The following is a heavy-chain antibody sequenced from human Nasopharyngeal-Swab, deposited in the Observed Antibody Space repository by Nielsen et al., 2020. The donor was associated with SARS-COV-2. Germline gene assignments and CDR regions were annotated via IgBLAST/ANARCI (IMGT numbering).Heavy chain of an antibody. D-gene: IGHD6-25*01. V-gene: IGHV3-33*01. Sequence: GGSLRLSCAASGFSFRDSAMHWVRQAPGKGLEWVAVIWYDGSEKDYVDSVKGRFTISSDNSKNTLYLQMNSLRAEDTAVYYCARDPPFSGWTLESWGQGTLVTVSS. J-gene: IGHJ4*02. CDR3: ARDPPFSGWTLES. CDR2: IWYDGSEK. CDR1: GFSFRDSA.